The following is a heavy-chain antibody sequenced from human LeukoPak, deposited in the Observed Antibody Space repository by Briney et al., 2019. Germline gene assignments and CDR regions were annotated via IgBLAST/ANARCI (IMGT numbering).Heavy chain of an antibody. CDR3: ARVRQTRNSDY. CDR2: IYYSGST. J-gene: IGHJ4*02. CDR1: GGSISSYY. D-gene: IGHD1-14*01. V-gene: IGHV4-59*12. Sequence: SETLSLTCTVSGGSISSYYWSWIRQPPGKGLEWIGYIYYSGSTNYNPSLKSRVTISVDTSKNQLSLKLSSVTAADTAVYYCARVRQTRNSDYWGQGTLVTVSS.